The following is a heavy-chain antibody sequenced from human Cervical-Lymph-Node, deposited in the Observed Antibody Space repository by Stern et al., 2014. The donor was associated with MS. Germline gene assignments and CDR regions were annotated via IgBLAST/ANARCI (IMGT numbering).Heavy chain of an antibody. CDR2: IYHSGST. J-gene: IGHJ4*02. V-gene: IGHV4-4*02. D-gene: IGHD2-2*03. CDR1: GGSIITNNW. Sequence: QVKLKDSGPGLVKPSGTLSLPCAVSGGSIITNNWWSWVRQPPGKGLEWIGEIYHSGSTNYNPSLKGRVAISLDTSKNQFSLILRSVSAADTAVYYCARKSLSMDHYFDSWGQGTLVTVSS. CDR3: ARKSLSMDHYFDS.